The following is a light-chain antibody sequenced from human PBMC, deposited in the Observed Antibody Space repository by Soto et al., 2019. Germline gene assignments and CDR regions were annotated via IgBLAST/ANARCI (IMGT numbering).Light chain of an antibody. CDR3: SSYTSSRTYV. CDR2: EVR. V-gene: IGLV2-14*01. J-gene: IGLJ1*01. Sequence: QSVLTQPASVSGSPGQSITISCTGTSSDVGGYNHVSWYQQHPGKAPKLMIYEVRNRPSGVSNRFSGSKSGNTASLTISGLQAEDEADYYCSSYTSSRTYVFGTGTQLTVL. CDR1: SSDVGGYNH.